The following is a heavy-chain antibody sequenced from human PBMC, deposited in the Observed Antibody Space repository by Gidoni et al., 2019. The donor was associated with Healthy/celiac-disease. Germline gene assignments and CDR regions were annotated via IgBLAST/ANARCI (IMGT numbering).Heavy chain of an antibody. CDR2: IYLIGST. CDR3: ARGEYCSSTSCLYNWFDP. V-gene: IGHV4-30-2*01. J-gene: IGHJ5*02. D-gene: IGHD2-2*01. CDR1: GGSISSGGYS. Sequence: QLQLQESGSGLVKPSQTLSLTCAVPGGSISSGGYSWSWIRQPPGKGLEWTGYIYLIGSTYYNPSLKSRVTRSVDRSKNQFSLKLSSVTAADTAVYYCARGEYCSSTSCLYNWFDPWGQGTLVTVSS.